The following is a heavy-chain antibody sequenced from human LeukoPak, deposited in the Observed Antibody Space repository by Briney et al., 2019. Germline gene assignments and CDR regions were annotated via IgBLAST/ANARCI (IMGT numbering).Heavy chain of an antibody. Sequence: GGSLRLSCAASGFTFSSYGMHWVRQAPGKGLEWVAAIWYDGSNKYYADSVKGRFTISRDNSKNTLYLQMNSLRAEDTAVYYCARGYYFDYWGRGTLVTVSS. CDR3: ARGYYFDY. CDR1: GFTFSSYG. V-gene: IGHV3-33*01. J-gene: IGHJ4*02. CDR2: IWYDGSNK. D-gene: IGHD3-10*01.